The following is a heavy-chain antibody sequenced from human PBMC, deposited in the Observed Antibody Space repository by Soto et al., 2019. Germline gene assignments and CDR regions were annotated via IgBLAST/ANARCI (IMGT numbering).Heavy chain of an antibody. J-gene: IGHJ4*02. D-gene: IGHD2-2*01. CDR1: GFTFSSYA. Sequence: QVQLVESGGGVVQPGTSLRLSCAASGFTFSSYAMHWVRQAPGKGLEWVAVISYDGSNKYYADSVKGRFTISRDNSKNXXYLQMNGLRAEDTAVYYCATDREYQPEGKKGEFDYWGQGTLVTVSS. CDR2: ISYDGSNK. V-gene: IGHV3-30-3*01. CDR3: ATDREYQPEGKKGEFDY.